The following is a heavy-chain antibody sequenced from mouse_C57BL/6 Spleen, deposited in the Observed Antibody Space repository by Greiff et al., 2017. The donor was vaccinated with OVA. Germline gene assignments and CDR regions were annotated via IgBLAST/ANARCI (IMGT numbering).Heavy chain of an antibody. J-gene: IGHJ2*01. CDR3: ARWDYDYDRGAADYFDY. CDR1: GYTFTSYW. CDR2: IHPNSGST. V-gene: IGHV1-64*01. Sequence: QVQLQQPGAELVKPGASVKLSCKASGYTFTSYWMHWVKQRPGQGLEWIGMIHPNSGSTNYNEKFKSKATLTVDKSSSTAYMQLSSLTSEDSAVYYCARWDYDYDRGAADYFDYWGQGTTLTVSS. D-gene: IGHD2-4*01.